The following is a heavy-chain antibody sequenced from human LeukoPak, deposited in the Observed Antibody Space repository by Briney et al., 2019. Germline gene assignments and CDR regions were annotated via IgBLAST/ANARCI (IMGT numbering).Heavy chain of an antibody. Sequence: SETLSLTCTVSGDSIQNCYWNWIRQRPGKGLEWIGYISYRDGTNYSPSLKSRVTISGDPSKNQFSLEVNSVTAADTAIYYCARGYCSGGSCPLDYWGQGTLVTVSS. CDR2: ISYRDGT. D-gene: IGHD2-15*01. J-gene: IGHJ4*02. V-gene: IGHV4-59*01. CDR3: ARGYCSGGSCPLDY. CDR1: GDSIQNCY.